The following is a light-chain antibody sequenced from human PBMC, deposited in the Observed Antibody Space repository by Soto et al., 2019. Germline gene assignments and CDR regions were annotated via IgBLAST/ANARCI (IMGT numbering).Light chain of an antibody. J-gene: IGKJ4*01. CDR3: MQGTPWPRC. Sequence: DVVVTPSPLSLPVTLGQPASISCRSSQSLVHSDGNTYLNWFQQRPVQSPRRLIYKVSNRDSGVPDRFRCSGARTDFTLKISRFDAEDVGVYYCMQGTPWPRCFGGGTKVDTK. CDR2: KVS. CDR1: QSLVHSDGNTY. V-gene: IGKV2-30*02.